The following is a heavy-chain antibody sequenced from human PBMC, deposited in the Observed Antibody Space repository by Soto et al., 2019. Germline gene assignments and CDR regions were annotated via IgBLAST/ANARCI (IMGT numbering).Heavy chain of an antibody. CDR3: ATWPIESPGYCSGGSCHYFDY. D-gene: IGHD2-15*01. Sequence: GASVKVSCKVSGYTLTELSMHWVRQAPGKGLEWKGGFDPEDGETIYAQKFQGRVTMTEDTSTDTAYMELSSLRSEDTAVYYCATWPIESPGYCSGGSCHYFDYWGQGTLVTVSS. CDR2: FDPEDGET. J-gene: IGHJ4*02. CDR1: GYTLTELS. V-gene: IGHV1-24*01.